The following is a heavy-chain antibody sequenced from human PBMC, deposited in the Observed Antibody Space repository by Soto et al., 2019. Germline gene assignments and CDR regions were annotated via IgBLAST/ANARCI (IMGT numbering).Heavy chain of an antibody. Sequence: QVQLVQSGAEEKKPGASVKVSCKASGYTFTSYAMHWVRQAPGQRLEWMGWINAGNGNTKYSQKFQGRVTITRDTSASTAYMELSSLRSEDTAVYYCGRGGGGPLDWFDPWGQGTLVTVSS. CDR2: INAGNGNT. D-gene: IGHD3-10*01. V-gene: IGHV1-3*05. CDR3: GRGGGGPLDWFDP. J-gene: IGHJ5*02. CDR1: GYTFTSYA.